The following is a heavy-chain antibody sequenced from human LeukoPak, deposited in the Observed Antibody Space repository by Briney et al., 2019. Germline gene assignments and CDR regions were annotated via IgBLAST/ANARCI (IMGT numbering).Heavy chain of an antibody. J-gene: IGHJ4*02. Sequence: GGSLRLSCAAPGFTFRNYWMGWVRQAPGKGLEWVANTKPDGSAEYYADSVRGRFTTSRDNANNFLYLQMNSLRAEDTAVYCARDGGLNTNFDYWGQGTLVTVSS. CDR1: GFTFRNYW. CDR2: TKPDGSAE. CDR3: ARDGGLNTNFDY. D-gene: IGHD3-16*01. V-gene: IGHV3-7*01.